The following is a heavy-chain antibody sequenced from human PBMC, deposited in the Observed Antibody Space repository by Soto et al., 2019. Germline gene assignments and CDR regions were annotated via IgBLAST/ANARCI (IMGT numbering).Heavy chain of an antibody. V-gene: IGHV3-7*01. Sequence: GGSLRLSCAASGFTFSNYWMNGVRQVPGKGLEWVANIKGDGSEKYFVDSVKGRFTISRDNAKNSLYLQMNSLRAEDTATYYCARDLGRTAAGYYYYYAMDVWGQGTTVTVSS. CDR2: IKGDGSEK. CDR3: ARDLGRTAAGYYYYYAMDV. J-gene: IGHJ6*02. CDR1: GFTFSNYW. D-gene: IGHD2-2*01.